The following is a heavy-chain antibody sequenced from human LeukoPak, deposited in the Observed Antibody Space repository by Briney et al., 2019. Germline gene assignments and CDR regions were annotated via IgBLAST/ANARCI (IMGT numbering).Heavy chain of an antibody. CDR1: GFTVSSNY. V-gene: IGHV3-66*01. CDR3: ASTFYGDSPPY. Sequence: GGSLRLSCAASGFTVSSNYMSWVRQAPGTGLEWVSVIYSGGSTYYADSVKGRFTISRDNSKNTLYLQMNSLRAEDTAVYYCASTFYGDSPPYWGQGTLVTVSS. CDR2: IYSGGST. D-gene: IGHD4-17*01. J-gene: IGHJ4*02.